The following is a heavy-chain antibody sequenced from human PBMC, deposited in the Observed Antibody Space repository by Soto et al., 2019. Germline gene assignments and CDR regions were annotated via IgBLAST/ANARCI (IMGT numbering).Heavy chain of an antibody. D-gene: IGHD4-4*01. Sequence: QVQLVQSGAEMKEPGSSVKVSCKTSGGTFSSSAMRWLRQAPGQGLEWMGGIIPLFRTPDYAQKFQGRVTIAADESTSTAYMEPSSLRSEDTAVYYCARDNDRLQLGGNYYYILDVWGQGTTFTVSS. J-gene: IGHJ6*02. CDR2: IIPLFRTP. CDR3: ARDNDRLQLGGNYYYILDV. CDR1: GGTFSSSA. V-gene: IGHV1-69*12.